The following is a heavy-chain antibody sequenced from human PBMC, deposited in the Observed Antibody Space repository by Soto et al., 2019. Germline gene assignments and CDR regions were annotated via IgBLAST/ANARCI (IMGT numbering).Heavy chain of an antibody. Sequence: SETLSLTCTVSCGSLSSYYWSWIRQPAGKGLEWIGRIYTSESTNYNPSLKSRVTMSVDTSKNQFSLKLSSVTAADTAVYYCAREKEYSSSPRGRFDPWGQGTLVTVSS. CDR3: AREKEYSSSPRGRFDP. CDR1: CGSLSSYY. V-gene: IGHV4-4*07. CDR2: IYTSEST. D-gene: IGHD6-13*01. J-gene: IGHJ5*02.